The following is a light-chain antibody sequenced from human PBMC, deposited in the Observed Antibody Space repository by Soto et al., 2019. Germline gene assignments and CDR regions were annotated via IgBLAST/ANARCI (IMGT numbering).Light chain of an antibody. J-gene: IGKJ4*01. V-gene: IGKV3D-20*02. CDR1: QTVGNNY. Sequence: EIVLTQSPGTLSLSPGDGATLSCRASQTVGNNYLAWYQLRPGQAPRLLIHGASSRATGIPDRFSGSGSGTEFTLTIGRLEPEDFAVYYCQQRTNRLTFGGGTKVDIK. CDR3: QQRTNRLT. CDR2: GAS.